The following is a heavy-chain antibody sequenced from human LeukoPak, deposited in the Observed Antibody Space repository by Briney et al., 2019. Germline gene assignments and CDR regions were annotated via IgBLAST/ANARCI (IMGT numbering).Heavy chain of an antibody. Sequence: GGSLRLSCAASGFPFSNFWMTWVRQAPGKGLEWVANINPDGSGKHYADSVKGRISISRDNAKKTLYLQMTSLRVEDTGLYYCSSQPDVLDLDLWGQGILVTVSS. J-gene: IGHJ4*02. CDR2: INPDGSGK. CDR3: SSQPDVLDLDL. CDR1: GFPFSNFW. V-gene: IGHV3-7*01. D-gene: IGHD2-2*01.